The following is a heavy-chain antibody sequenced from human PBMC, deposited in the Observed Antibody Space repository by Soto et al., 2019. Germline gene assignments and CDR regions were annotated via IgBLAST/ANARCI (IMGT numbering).Heavy chain of an antibody. CDR3: ARGYCSGGTCYAFDV. J-gene: IGHJ3*01. CDR2: IVVGSGNT. D-gene: IGHD2-15*01. V-gene: IGHV1-58*01. Sequence: SVKVSCKASGFTFTSSAVQWVRQARGQRLEWIGWIVVGSGNTNYAQKFQERVTMTRDTSTSTVYMELSSLRSEDTAAYYCARGYCSGGTCYAFDVWGQGTMVTVSS. CDR1: GFTFTSSA.